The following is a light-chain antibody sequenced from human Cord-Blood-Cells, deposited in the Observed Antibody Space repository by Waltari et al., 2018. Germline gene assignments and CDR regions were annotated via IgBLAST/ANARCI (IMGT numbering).Light chain of an antibody. V-gene: IGKV3-15*01. CDR3: QQYNNWPPLT. Sequence: EIVMTQSPATLSVSPGERATISCRASQSVSSNLALYQQKPGQAPRLLIYGASTRATGSPARFSGSGSGTEFTLTISSLQSEDFAVYYCQQYNNWPPLTFGGGTKVEIK. J-gene: IGKJ4*01. CDR1: QSVSSN. CDR2: GAS.